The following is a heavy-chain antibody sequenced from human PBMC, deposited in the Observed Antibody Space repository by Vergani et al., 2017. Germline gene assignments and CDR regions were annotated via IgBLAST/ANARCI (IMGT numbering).Heavy chain of an antibody. J-gene: IGHJ4*02. Sequence: EVQLLESGGGLVQPGGSLRLSCAASGFTFSSYAMSWVRQAPGKGLEWVSAISGSGGSTYYADSVKGRFTISRDNSKNTLYLQMNSLRAEDTAVYYCAIALDTTNVLRFLEWLFPFDYWGQGTLVTVSS. CDR1: GFTFSSYA. D-gene: IGHD3-3*01. CDR2: ISGSGGST. CDR3: AIALDTTNVLRFLEWLFPFDY. V-gene: IGHV3-23*01.